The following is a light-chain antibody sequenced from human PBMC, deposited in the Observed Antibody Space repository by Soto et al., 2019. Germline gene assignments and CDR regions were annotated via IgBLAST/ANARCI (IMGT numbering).Light chain of an antibody. Sequence: QSVVTQPASVSGSPGQSITISCTGTSSDVGTYNLVSWYQQLPGEAPKLMIYEGSKRPSGTSNRFSGSKSGNTASLTISGLQAEDDADYYCCSYAGGSTYVFGTGTKLTVL. J-gene: IGLJ1*01. V-gene: IGLV2-23*01. CDR2: EGS. CDR1: SSDVGTYNL. CDR3: CSYAGGSTYV.